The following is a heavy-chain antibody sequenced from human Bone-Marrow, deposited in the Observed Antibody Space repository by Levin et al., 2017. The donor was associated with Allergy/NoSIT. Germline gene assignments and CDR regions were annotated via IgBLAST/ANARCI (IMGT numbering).Heavy chain of an antibody. CDR1: GYTFTSYG. CDR2: ISAYNGNT. V-gene: IGHV1-18*01. CDR3: ARDQHVVVVAATLGVGWFDP. Sequence: GESLKISCKASGYTFTSYGISWVRQAPGQGLEWMGWISAYNGNTNYAQKLQGRVTMTTDTSTSTAYMELRSLRSDDTAVYYCARDQHVVVVAATLGVGWFDPWGQGTLVTVSS. J-gene: IGHJ5*02. D-gene: IGHD2-15*01.